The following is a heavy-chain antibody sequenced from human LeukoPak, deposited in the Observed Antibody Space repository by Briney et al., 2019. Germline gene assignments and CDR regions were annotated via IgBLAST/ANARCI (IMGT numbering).Heavy chain of an antibody. Sequence: PSETLSLTCTVSGGSISSTNWWRWVRQPPEKGLEWVGEFYHGGGTNYNPSLKSRVTLSVDTSKNQFSLKLSSVTAADTAVYYCAREGTSGTHLNWFDPWGQGTLVTVSS. CDR1: GGSISSTNW. CDR3: AREGTSGTHLNWFDP. CDR2: FYHGGGT. D-gene: IGHD1-1*01. J-gene: IGHJ5*02. V-gene: IGHV4-4*02.